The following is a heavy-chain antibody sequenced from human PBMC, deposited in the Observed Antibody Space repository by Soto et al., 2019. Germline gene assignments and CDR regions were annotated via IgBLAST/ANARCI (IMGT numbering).Heavy chain of an antibody. CDR2: ISGSGGST. J-gene: IGHJ4*02. D-gene: IGHD6-19*01. CDR1: GFTFSSYA. Sequence: EVQLLESGGGLVQPGGSLRLSCAASGFTFSSYAMSWVRQAPGKGLEWVSAISGSGGSTYYADSVKGRFTISSDNSTNTLYLQMNSLRAEDTAVYYCAMRSSGWYFDYWGQGIRVTVSS. V-gene: IGHV3-23*01. CDR3: AMRSSGWYFDY.